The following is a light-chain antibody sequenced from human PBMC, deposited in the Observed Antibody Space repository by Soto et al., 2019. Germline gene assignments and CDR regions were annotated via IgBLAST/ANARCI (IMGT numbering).Light chain of an antibody. Sequence: QSVLTQPPSVSGAPGQTVSIPCSGSSSNIGAGYDVHWYQQLPGTAPKLLIYDNNKRPSGIPDRFSGSKSGTSATLGITGLQTGDEADYYCGTWDSSLSAGVFGGGTKVTVL. CDR3: GTWDSSLSAGV. CDR1: SSNIGAGYD. V-gene: IGLV1-51*01. CDR2: DNN. J-gene: IGLJ2*01.